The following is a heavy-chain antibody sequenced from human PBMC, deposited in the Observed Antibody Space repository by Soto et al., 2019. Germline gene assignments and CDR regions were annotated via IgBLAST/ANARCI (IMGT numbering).Heavy chain of an antibody. D-gene: IGHD3-3*01. CDR3: ARDDDFWSGYFGY. Sequence: GGSLRLSCAASGFTFSSYSMNWVRQAPGKGLEWVSSISSSSSYIYYADSVKGRFTISRDNAKNSLYLQMNSLRAEDTAVYYCARDDDFWSGYFGYWGQGTLVTISS. V-gene: IGHV3-21*01. CDR1: GFTFSSYS. CDR2: ISSSSSYI. J-gene: IGHJ4*02.